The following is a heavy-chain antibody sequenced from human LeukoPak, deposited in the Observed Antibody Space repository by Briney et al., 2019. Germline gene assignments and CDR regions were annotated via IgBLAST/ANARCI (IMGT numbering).Heavy chain of an antibody. Sequence: GSVKVSCKASGYTFTSYYMHWVRQAPGQGLEWMGIINPSGGSTSYAQKFQGRVTMTRDMSTSTVYMELSSLRSEDTAVYYCARGLVQYRPVGYYYMDVWGKGTTVTVSS. D-gene: IGHD4-11*01. J-gene: IGHJ6*03. V-gene: IGHV1-46*01. CDR1: GYTFTSYY. CDR2: INPSGGST. CDR3: ARGLVQYRPVGYYYMDV.